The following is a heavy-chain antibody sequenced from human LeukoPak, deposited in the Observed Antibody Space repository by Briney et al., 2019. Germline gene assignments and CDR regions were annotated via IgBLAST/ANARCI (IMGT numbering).Heavy chain of an antibody. Sequence: SETLSLTCTVSGGSISSSSYYWGWIRQPPGKGLEWIGSIYYSGSTYYNPSLKSRVTISVDTSKNQFSLKLSSVTAADTAVYYCARRTVVPAAMKWGQGTLVTVSS. CDR3: ARRTVVPAAMK. V-gene: IGHV4-39*07. J-gene: IGHJ4*02. CDR2: IYYSGST. D-gene: IGHD2-2*01. CDR1: GGSISSSSYY.